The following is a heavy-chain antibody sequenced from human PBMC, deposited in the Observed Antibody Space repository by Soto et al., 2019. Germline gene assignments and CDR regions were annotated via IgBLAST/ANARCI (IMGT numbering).Heavy chain of an antibody. CDR3: ARAVHTMIQGVRFRVDQ. V-gene: IGHV1-2*02. CDR2: INPNGGDT. CDR1: GYTFTAYY. J-gene: IGHJ4*02. Sequence: QVQLVQSGAEMKKPGASVKVSCEASGYTFTAYYIHWVRQAPGQGLEWMGWINPNGGDTNYAQRFQGRVTMTRDTSINTAYMELTRLTSDDTAVYYCARAVHTMIQGVRFRVDQWGQGALVTVSS. D-gene: IGHD3-10*01.